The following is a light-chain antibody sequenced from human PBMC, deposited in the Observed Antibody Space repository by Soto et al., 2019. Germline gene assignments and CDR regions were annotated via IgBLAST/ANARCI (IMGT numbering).Light chain of an antibody. Sequence: EIVLTQSPATLSLSPGERATLSCRASQSVRSYLTWFQQKPGQAPRLLIYDASNRATGIPARFSGSGSGTDFTLNISSLEPEDFAAYYCQQRSRWPLTFGGGTKVEIK. J-gene: IGKJ4*01. CDR1: QSVRSY. V-gene: IGKV3-11*01. CDR2: DAS. CDR3: QQRSRWPLT.